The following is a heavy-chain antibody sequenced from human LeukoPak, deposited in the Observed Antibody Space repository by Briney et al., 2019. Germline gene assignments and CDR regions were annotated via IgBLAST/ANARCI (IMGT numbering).Heavy chain of an antibody. V-gene: IGHV4-59*01. Sequence: SETLSLTCTVSGGSISNNYWSWIRQPPGKGLEWIGYFHDSESTNYNPSLKSRVTISVDTSKNQLSLKLSSVTAADTAVYYCARGDPSGRPGIAFDYWGQGTLVTVSS. CDR2: FHDSEST. J-gene: IGHJ4*02. CDR1: GGSISNNY. CDR3: ARGDPSGRPGIAFDY. D-gene: IGHD1-26*01.